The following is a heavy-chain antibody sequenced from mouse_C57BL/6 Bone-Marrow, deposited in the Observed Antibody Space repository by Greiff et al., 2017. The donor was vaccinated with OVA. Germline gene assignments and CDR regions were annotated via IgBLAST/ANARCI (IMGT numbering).Heavy chain of an antibody. Sequence: EVQLQQSGGGLVQPGGSLKLSCAASGIDFSRYWMSWVRRAPGKGLEWIGEINPDSSTINYAPSLKDKFIISRDNAKNTLYLQMSKVRSEDTALYYCARLIYDGYYAWYFDVWGTGTTVTVSS. V-gene: IGHV4-1*01. CDR2: INPDSSTI. CDR3: ARLIYDGYYAWYFDV. CDR1: GIDFSRYW. D-gene: IGHD2-3*01. J-gene: IGHJ1*03.